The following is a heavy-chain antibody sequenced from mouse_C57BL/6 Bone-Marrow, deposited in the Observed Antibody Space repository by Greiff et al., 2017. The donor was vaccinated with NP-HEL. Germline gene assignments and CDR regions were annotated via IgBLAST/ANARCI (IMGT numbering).Heavy chain of an antibody. V-gene: IGHV1-19*01. CDR3: ARGIYDGYYWYFDV. J-gene: IGHJ1*03. CDR1: GYTFTDYY. CDR2: INPYNGGT. D-gene: IGHD2-3*01. Sequence: VQLQQSGPVLVKPGASVKMSCKASGYTFTDYYMNWVKQSHGKSLEWIGVINPYNGGTSYNQKFKGKATLTVDKSSSTAYMELNSLTSEDSAVYYCARGIYDGYYWYFDVWGTGTTVTVSS.